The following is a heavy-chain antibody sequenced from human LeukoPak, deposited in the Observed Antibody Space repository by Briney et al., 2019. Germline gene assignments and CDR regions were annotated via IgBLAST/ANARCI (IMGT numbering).Heavy chain of an antibody. J-gene: IGHJ4*02. D-gene: IGHD3-10*01. Sequence: SETLSLTCTVSGGSISGYYHNWVRQSPGRGLEWIGLVHYSGNTNYNPSLKSRVSISTDTSKNQFSLELTSVTAADTAVYHCVIGRGWQPDYWGQGIPVTVSS. V-gene: IGHV4-59*03. CDR1: GGSISGYY. CDR3: VIGRGWQPDY. CDR2: VHYSGNT.